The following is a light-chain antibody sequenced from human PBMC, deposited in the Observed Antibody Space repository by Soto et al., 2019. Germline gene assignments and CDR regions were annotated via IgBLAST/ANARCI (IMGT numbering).Light chain of an antibody. J-gene: IGKJ4*01. Sequence: EIVMTQSPATLSVSPGQRATLSCRASQSLSNNLAWYQQKPGQAPRLLIYGASTRAAGIPARFRGSGSGTEFTLTITSLQSEDFAVYYCQQYNNWPALSFGGGTKVEIK. CDR2: GAS. CDR3: QQYNNWPALS. V-gene: IGKV3-15*01. CDR1: QSLSNN.